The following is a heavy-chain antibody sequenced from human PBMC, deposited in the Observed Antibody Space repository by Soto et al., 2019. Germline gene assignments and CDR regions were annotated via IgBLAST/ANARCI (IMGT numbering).Heavy chain of an antibody. Sequence: EVQLVESGGGLVQPGGSLRLSCAASGFTFSDHYMDWVRQAPGKGLEWVGRTRNKVNSYTTEYAASVKGRFTISRDDSSNSLYQEINSLKAEDTAVYYCARAGAKVRGVVSYLDYWGQVPLVTVSS. CDR1: GFTFSDHY. V-gene: IGHV3-72*01. CDR3: ARAGAKVRGVVSYLDY. CDR2: TRNKVNSYTT. J-gene: IGHJ4*02. D-gene: IGHD3-10*01.